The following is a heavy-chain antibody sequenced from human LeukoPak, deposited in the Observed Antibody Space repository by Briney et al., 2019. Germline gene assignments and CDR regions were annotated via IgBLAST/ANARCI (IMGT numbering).Heavy chain of an antibody. D-gene: IGHD1-26*01. J-gene: IGHJ3*02. CDR2: INPNSGGT. CDR3: ARNSGSYLSDAFDI. Sequence: ASVKVSCKASGYTFTGYYMHWVRQAPGQGLEWMGWINPNSGGTNYAQKFQGRVTMTRDTSISTAYMELSRLRSDDTAVYYCARNSGSYLSDAFDIWGQGTMVTVSS. CDR1: GYTFTGYY. V-gene: IGHV1-2*02.